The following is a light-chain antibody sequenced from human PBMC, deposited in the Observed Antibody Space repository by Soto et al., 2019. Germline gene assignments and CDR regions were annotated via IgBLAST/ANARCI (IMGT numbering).Light chain of an antibody. CDR1: QDISSW. J-gene: IGKJ5*01. CDR3: QQANSFPIT. V-gene: IGKV1-12*01. CDR2: ATS. Sequence: DIQMTQSPSSFASSVAPLVPSTCRASQDISSWLAWYQQKPGKAPKLLIYATSSLQSGVPSRFSGSGSGTDFTLTISSLQPEDFATYYCQQANSFPITFGQGTRLEI.